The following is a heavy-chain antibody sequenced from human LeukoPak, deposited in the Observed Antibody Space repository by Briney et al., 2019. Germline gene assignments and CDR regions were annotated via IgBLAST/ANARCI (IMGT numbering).Heavy chain of an antibody. J-gene: IGHJ3*02. Sequence: ASVKVSCKASGYTFTSYGISWVRQAPGQGLEWMGWISAYNGNTNYAQKLQGRVTMTRITSISTAYMELSSLRSEDTAVYYCARGFQRDNYDSSDAFDIWGQGTMITVSS. CDR3: ARGFQRDNYDSSDAFDI. CDR2: ISAYNGNT. D-gene: IGHD3-22*01. CDR1: GYTFTSYG. V-gene: IGHV1-18*01.